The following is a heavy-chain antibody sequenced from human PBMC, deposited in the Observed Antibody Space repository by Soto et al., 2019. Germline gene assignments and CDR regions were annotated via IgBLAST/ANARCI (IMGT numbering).Heavy chain of an antibody. V-gene: IGHV3-15*07. CDR1: GFTFSNAW. CDR3: TSYYDFWSGPTPNDY. Sequence: PGGSLRLSCAASGFTFSNAWMNWVRQAPGKGLEWVGRIKSKTDGGTTDYAAPVKGRFTISRDDSKNTLYLQMNSLKTEDTAVYYCTSYYDFWSGPTPNDYWGQGTLVTVSS. J-gene: IGHJ4*02. D-gene: IGHD3-3*01. CDR2: IKSKTDGGTT.